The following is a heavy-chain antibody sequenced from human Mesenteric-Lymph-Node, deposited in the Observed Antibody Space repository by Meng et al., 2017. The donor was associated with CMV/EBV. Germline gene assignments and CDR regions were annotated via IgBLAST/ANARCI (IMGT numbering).Heavy chain of an antibody. CDR3: ARRLLRFLEWLERDAFDI. CDR1: GGSISSSSYY. Sequence: SETLSLTCTVSGGSISSSSYYWGWIRQPPGKGLEWIGEINHSGSTNYNPSLKSRVTISVDTSKNQFSLKLSSVTAADTAVYYCARRLLRFLEWLERDAFDIWGQGTMVTVSS. CDR2: INHSGST. D-gene: IGHD3-3*01. J-gene: IGHJ3*02. V-gene: IGHV4-39*07.